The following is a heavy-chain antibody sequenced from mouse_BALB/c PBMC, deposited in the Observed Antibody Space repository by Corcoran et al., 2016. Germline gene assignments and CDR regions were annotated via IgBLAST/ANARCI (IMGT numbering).Heavy chain of an antibody. J-gene: IGHJ1*01. CDR3: VRGGSYWYCDI. D-gene: IGHD1-1*02. CDR1: GYTFTNYG. V-gene: IGHV9-3-1*01. CDR2: INTYTGEP. Sequence: QIQLVQSGPELKKPGETVKISCKASGYTFTNYGMNWVKQAPGKGLKWMGWINTYTGEPTYADDFTGRFAFSLETSASTAYLQINSLKNADTATYFCVRGGSYWYCDIGGAGTTGTVSS.